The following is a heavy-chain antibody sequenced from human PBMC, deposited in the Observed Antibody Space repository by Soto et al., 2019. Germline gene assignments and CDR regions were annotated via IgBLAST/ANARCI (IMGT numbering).Heavy chain of an antibody. J-gene: IGHJ5*02. CDR1: AGSISRCGYS. CDR2: IYHSGST. D-gene: IGHD1-1*01. V-gene: IGHV4-30-2*01. Sequence: QLQLQESGSGLVRPSQTLSLTCAFSAGSISRCGYSWNWIRQPPGKGLEWMGYIYHSGSTLYNPCLKTRVTITEDKSKNKCSLKPSAVTAADTAVYYCARDQLEGNWFDPWGQGTLVTVSS. CDR3: ARDQLEGNWFDP.